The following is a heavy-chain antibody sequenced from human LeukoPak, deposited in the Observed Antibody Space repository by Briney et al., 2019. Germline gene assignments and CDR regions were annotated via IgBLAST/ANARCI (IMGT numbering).Heavy chain of an antibody. D-gene: IGHD3-9*01. Sequence: GGSLRLSCAASGFTFSSYWMHWVRQAPGKGLVWLSDISSDGKTARYADSVKGRFTVSRDNAKNTLNLQMNSLRAEDTAVYYCARDLRYFGSMDVWGQGTTVTVSS. V-gene: IGHV3-74*01. J-gene: IGHJ6*02. CDR1: GFTFSSYW. CDR2: ISSDGKTA. CDR3: ARDLRYFGSMDV.